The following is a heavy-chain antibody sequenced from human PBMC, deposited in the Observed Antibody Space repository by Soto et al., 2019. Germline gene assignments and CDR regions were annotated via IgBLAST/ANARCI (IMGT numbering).Heavy chain of an antibody. CDR3: ARLRHYCFDY. Sequence: GGSLRLSCAASGFTFSTYAMTWVRQAPGKGLEWVSTISDSGDSTYYADSVKGRFTISRDNSKNTLYLQMNTLRTEDTAVYYCARLRHYCFDYWGQGTLVTVSS. J-gene: IGHJ4*02. CDR2: ISDSGDST. V-gene: IGHV3-23*01. D-gene: IGHD4-17*01. CDR1: GFTFSTYA.